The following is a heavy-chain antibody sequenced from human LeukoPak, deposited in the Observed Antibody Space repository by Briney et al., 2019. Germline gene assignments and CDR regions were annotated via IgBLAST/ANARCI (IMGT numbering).Heavy chain of an antibody. CDR1: GVSISSGDYY. Sequence: SQTLSLTCTVSGVSISSGDYYWSWIRQPPGKGLEWIGYIYYSGSTYYNPSLKSRVTISVDTSKNQFSLKLSSVTAADTAVYYCARDLAYCGGDCYFPHYWYFDLWGRGTLVTVSS. V-gene: IGHV4-30-4*01. J-gene: IGHJ2*01. CDR2: IYYSGST. D-gene: IGHD2-21*02. CDR3: ARDLAYCGGDCYFPHYWYFDL.